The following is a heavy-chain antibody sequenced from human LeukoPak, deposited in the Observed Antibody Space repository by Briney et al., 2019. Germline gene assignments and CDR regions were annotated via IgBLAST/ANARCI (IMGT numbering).Heavy chain of an antibody. J-gene: IGHJ4*02. CDR1: GCTSGDQW. Sequence: GGSLRLSCAASGCTSGDQWMTWVRQAPGKGLEWVANINQDGSEKYYVDSVKGRFTISRDNAKNSLYLQMSSLRAEDTAIYYCASAQIVDWGQGTLVTVSS. CDR3: ASAQIVD. CDR2: INQDGSEK. V-gene: IGHV3-7*05. D-gene: IGHD6-6*01.